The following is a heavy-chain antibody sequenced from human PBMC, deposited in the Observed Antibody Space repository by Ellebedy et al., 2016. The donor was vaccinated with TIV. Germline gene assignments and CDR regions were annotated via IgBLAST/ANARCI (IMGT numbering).Heavy chain of an antibody. Sequence: PGGSLRLSCAASGFTFSTYSMNWVRQAPGKGLEWVSYITSSSSTIYYADSVMGRFTISRDNAKNSLYLQMNSLRAEDTAVYYCARARFGELLNAFDIWGQGTMVTVSS. J-gene: IGHJ3*02. CDR2: ITSSSSTI. CDR3: ARARFGELLNAFDI. D-gene: IGHD3-10*01. CDR1: GFTFSTYS. V-gene: IGHV3-48*04.